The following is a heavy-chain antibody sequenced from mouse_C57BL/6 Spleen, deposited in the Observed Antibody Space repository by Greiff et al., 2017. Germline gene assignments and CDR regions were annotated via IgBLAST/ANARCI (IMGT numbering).Heavy chain of an antibody. V-gene: IGHV5-4*01. J-gene: IGHJ3*01. D-gene: IGHD3-2*02. CDR2: ISDGGSYT. Sequence: EVMLVESGGGLVKPGGSLKLSCAASGFTFSSYAMSWVRQTPEKRLEWVATISDGGSYTYYPDNVKGRFTISRDNAKNNLYLQVRHLKSEDTAMYYCAREGSGYSGFAYWRQGTLVTVSA. CDR1: GFTFSSYA. CDR3: AREGSGYSGFAY.